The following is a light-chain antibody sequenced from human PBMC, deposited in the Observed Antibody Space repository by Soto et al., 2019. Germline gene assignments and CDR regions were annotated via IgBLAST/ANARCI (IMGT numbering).Light chain of an antibody. Sequence: DIQMTQSPSSLSASVGDRVTITCRASQSISKYLNWYQQRPGKAPKLLIYSASSLQSGVPSRFIGSGSVTDFILTISSLQSEAFVTYYCQQSYSIPLTFGGGTKVEIK. CDR2: SAS. CDR1: QSISKY. CDR3: QQSYSIPLT. V-gene: IGKV1-39*01. J-gene: IGKJ4*01.